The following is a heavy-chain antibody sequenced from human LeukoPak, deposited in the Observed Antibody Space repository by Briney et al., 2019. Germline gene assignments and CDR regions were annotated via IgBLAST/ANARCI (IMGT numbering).Heavy chain of an antibody. J-gene: IGHJ4*02. CDR2: ISAYNGNT. V-gene: IGHV1-18*01. CDR3: AREGSDGFWSGYYLDY. D-gene: IGHD3-3*01. Sequence: ASVKVSCKASGYTFTSYGISWVRQAPGQGLEWMGWISAYNGNTNYAQKLQGRVTMTTDTSTSTAYMELRSLRSDDTAVYYCAREGSDGFWSGYYLDYWGQGTLVTVSS. CDR1: GYTFTSYG.